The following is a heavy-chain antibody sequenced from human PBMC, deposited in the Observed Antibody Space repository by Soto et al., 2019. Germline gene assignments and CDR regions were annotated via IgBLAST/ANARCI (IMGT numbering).Heavy chain of an antibody. CDR1: GYTLTELS. CDR2: FDPEDGET. J-gene: IGHJ4*02. D-gene: IGHD2-2*02. CDR3: ARAGDDCSNARCYMIYY. Sequence: GASVKVSCKVSGYTLTELSMHWVRQAPGRGLEWMGGFDPEDGETIYAQKFQGRVTMTEDTSTDTAYMELSSLGSDDTAVYYCARAGDDCSNARCYMIYYWGQGTQVTVSS. V-gene: IGHV1-24*01.